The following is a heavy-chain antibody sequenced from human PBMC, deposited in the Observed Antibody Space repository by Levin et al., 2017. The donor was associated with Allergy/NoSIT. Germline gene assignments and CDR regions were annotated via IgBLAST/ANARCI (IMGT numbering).Heavy chain of an antibody. Sequence: GSLRLSCAVYGGSFSGYYWSWIRQPPGKGLEWIGEINHSGSTNYNPSLKSRVTISVDTSKNQFSLKLSSVTAADTAVYYCARAPGLGTVTGIDAFDIWGQGTMVTVSS. D-gene: IGHD4-17*01. CDR3: ARAPGLGTVTGIDAFDI. J-gene: IGHJ3*02. CDR1: GGSFSGYY. V-gene: IGHV4-34*01. CDR2: INHSGST.